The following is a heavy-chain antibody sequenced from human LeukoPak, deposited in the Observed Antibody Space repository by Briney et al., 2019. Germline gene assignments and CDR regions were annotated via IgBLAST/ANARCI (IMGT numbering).Heavy chain of an antibody. Sequence: PGRSLRLSCAASGFTFSSYWMHWVRQAPGKGLVWVSRINSDGSSTSYADSVKGRFTISRDNAKNTLYLQMNSLRAEDTAVYYCARAVRAYYYDSSGYYFGYWGQGTLVTVSS. D-gene: IGHD3-22*01. CDR2: INSDGSST. J-gene: IGHJ4*02. CDR1: GFTFSSYW. V-gene: IGHV3-74*01. CDR3: ARAVRAYYYDSSGYYFGY.